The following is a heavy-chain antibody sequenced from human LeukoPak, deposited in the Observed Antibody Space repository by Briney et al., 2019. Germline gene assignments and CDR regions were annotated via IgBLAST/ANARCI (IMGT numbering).Heavy chain of an antibody. J-gene: IGHJ4*02. Sequence: SETLSLTCTVSGGSISSSSYYWGWIRQPPGKGLEWIGSIYYSGSTYYNPSLKSRVTISVDTSKNQFSLKLGSVTAADTAVYYCAIAGSGSYLSFDYWGQGTLVTVSS. V-gene: IGHV4-39*01. CDR2: IYYSGST. D-gene: IGHD1-26*01. CDR3: AIAGSGSYLSFDY. CDR1: GGSISSSSYY.